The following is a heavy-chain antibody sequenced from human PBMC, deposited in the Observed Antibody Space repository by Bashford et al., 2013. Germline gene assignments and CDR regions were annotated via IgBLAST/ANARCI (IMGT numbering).Heavy chain of an antibody. CDR3: ARDGVVVVAATLVDYYGMDV. D-gene: IGHD2-15*01. V-gene: IGHV1-18*04. J-gene: IGHJ6*02. CDR1: GYTFTSYG. CDR2: ISAYNGNT. Sequence: ASVKVSCKASGYTFTSYGISWVRQAPGQGLEWMGWISAYNGNTNYAQKLQGRVTMTTDTSTSTAYMELRSLRSDDTAVYYCARDGVVVVAATLVDYYGMDVWGQGTTVDRLL.